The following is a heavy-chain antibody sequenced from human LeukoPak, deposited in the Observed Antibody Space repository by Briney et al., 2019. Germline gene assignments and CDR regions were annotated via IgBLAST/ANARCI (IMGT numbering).Heavy chain of an antibody. D-gene: IGHD2-15*01. V-gene: IGHV3-7*01. Sequence: GGSLRLSCQVSGFTFRRYALHWVRQAPGTGLEWVANINPAGTETYYVDPVKGRFTISRDNAKNLLYLQMNSLRAEDTAVYYCARFGYVAAVDLWGQGTLVTVSS. CDR1: GFTFRRYA. J-gene: IGHJ4*02. CDR3: ARFGYVAAVDL. CDR2: INPAGTET.